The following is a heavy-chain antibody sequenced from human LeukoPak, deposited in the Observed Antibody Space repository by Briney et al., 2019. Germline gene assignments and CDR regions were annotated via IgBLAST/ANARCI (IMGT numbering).Heavy chain of an antibody. CDR2: TSGGGTTT. Sequence: HTGGSLRLSCAASGFTFRSYTMNWVRQAPGKGLEWVSTTSGGGTTTYYADSVKGRFTISRDNSKNTLYLQMNSLRAEDTAVYYCAKEGSTGWLYFFDFWGQGTLLTVSS. D-gene: IGHD2-2*01. CDR3: AKEGSTGWLYFFDF. CDR1: GFTFRSYT. V-gene: IGHV3-23*01. J-gene: IGHJ4*02.